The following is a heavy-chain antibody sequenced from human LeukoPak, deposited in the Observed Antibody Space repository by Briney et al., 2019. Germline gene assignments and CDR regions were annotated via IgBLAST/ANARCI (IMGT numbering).Heavy chain of an antibody. CDR1: GDSISSGSYY. J-gene: IGHJ4*02. D-gene: IGHD2-2*01. CDR3: ARGPRGTSFYYFDY. Sequence: KASETLSLTCTVSGDSISSGSYYWSWIRQPAGEGLEWIGRIYTSGTTNYNPSLKSRVTISVDTSKNQFSLRVSSETAADTAVYYCARGPRGTSFYYFDYWGQGTLVTVFS. CDR2: IYTSGTT. V-gene: IGHV4-61*02.